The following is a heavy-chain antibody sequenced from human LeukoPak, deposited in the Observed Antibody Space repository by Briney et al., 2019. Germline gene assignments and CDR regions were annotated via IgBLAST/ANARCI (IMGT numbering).Heavy chain of an antibody. CDR2: ISHSGSDT. Sequence: GGSLRLSCAASGFTFSSNAMSWVRQAPGKGLEWVSGISHSGSDTHYADSVRGRFTISRDNFKNTVDLQMISVTAEDTAMYFCAKGLGTGSVLARPLHYWGQGTLVTVSS. CDR1: GFTFSSNA. V-gene: IGHV3-23*01. J-gene: IGHJ4*02. CDR3: AKGLGTGSVLARPLHY. D-gene: IGHD3-10*01.